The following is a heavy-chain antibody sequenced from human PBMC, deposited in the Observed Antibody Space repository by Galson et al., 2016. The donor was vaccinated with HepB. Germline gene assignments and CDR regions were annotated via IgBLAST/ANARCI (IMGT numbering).Heavy chain of an antibody. CDR2: IIPIFGTA. D-gene: IGHD6-19*01. V-gene: IGHV1-69*13. CDR3: ARVTRAGYSSGWYYFDY. CDR1: GGTFSSYA. Sequence: SVKVSCKASGGTFSSYAISWVRQAPGQGLEWMGGIIPIFGTANYAQKFQGRVTITADESTSTAYMELSSLRSEDTAWYYCARVTRAGYSSGWYYFDYWGQGTLVTVSS. J-gene: IGHJ4*02.